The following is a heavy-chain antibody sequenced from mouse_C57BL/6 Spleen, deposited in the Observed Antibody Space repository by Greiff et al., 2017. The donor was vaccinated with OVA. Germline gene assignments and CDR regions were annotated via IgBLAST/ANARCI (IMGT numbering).Heavy chain of an antibody. CDR1: GYTFTSYW. CDR2: IHPNSGST. J-gene: IGHJ1*03. CDR3: ARIDYYGSSHWYFDV. D-gene: IGHD1-1*01. Sequence: QVQLQQPGAELVQPGASVKLSCKASGYTFTSYWMHWVKQRPGQGLEWIGMIHPNSGSTNYNEKFKSKATLTVDKSSSTAYMQLSSLTSEDSAVYYCARIDYYGSSHWYFDVWGTGTTVTVSS. V-gene: IGHV1-64*01.